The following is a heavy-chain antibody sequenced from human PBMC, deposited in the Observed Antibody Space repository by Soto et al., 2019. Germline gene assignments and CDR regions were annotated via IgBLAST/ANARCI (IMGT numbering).Heavy chain of an antibody. CDR3: AKDLWAEHSTAWPTDY. CDR2: ISGSAGST. CDR1: GFTFSSFA. J-gene: IGHJ4*02. Sequence: GGSLRLSCAASGFTFSSFAMSWVRQTPGKGLEWVSAISGSAGSTYYADSVEGRFTISRDNSKNTLFLQMNSLRADDTAVYYCAKDLWAEHSTAWPTDYWGQGTLVTVSS. V-gene: IGHV3-23*01. D-gene: IGHD2-21*02.